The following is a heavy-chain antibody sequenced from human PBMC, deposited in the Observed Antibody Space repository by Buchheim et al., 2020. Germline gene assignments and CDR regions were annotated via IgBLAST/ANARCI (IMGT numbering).Heavy chain of an antibody. CDR3: ARGGYGTIYYFDY. CDR2: ISGSTI. Sequence: QVQLVESGGGLVKPGGSLRLSCAASGFIFSDYYMNWIRQAPGKGLEWVSYISGSTIYYADSVKGRFTFSRSNAKNSLYLQMNSLRAEDTAIYYCARGGYGTIYYFDYWGQGTL. CDR1: GFIFSDYY. V-gene: IGHV3-11*01. D-gene: IGHD5-18*01. J-gene: IGHJ4*02.